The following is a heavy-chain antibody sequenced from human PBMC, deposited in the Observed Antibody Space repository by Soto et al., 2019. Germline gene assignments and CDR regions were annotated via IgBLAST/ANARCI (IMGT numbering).Heavy chain of an antibody. J-gene: IGHJ4*02. CDR3: AKRSRPFGN. Sequence: EVQLLESGGGLVQPGGSLRLSCAASGFTLSGYVMSWVRQAPGKGLEWVSDISGSGDRIFYADSVKGRFTISRDKSKSTLYLQRNSGGDEDTDVYYCAKRSRPFGNWGQGTLVTVSS. CDR1: GFTLSGYV. CDR2: ISGSGDRI. V-gene: IGHV3-23*01. D-gene: IGHD3-10*01.